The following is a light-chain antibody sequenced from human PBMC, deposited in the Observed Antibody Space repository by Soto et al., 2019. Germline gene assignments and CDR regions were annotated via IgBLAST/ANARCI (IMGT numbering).Light chain of an antibody. CDR2: LDSDGIH. V-gene: IGLV4-69*01. J-gene: IGLJ2*01. CDR3: QAWDTGIQV. Sequence: QLVLTQSPSASASLGASVKLTCTLSSGHSSYAIAWHQQQPEKGPRFLMKLDSDGIHTKGDGIPDRFSGSSSGAERYLTISSLQSEDEADYYCQAWDTGIQVFGGGTKVTVL. CDR1: SGHSSYA.